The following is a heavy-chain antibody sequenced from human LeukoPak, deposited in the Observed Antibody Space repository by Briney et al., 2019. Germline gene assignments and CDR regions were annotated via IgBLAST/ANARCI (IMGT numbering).Heavy chain of an antibody. CDR3: ASGIVANRIYYYYSMDV. CDR2: IYYSGST. D-gene: IGHD3-22*01. V-gene: IGHV4-61*01. CDR1: GGSVSSGSYY. Sequence: SETLSLTCTVSGGSVSSGSYYWSWIRQPPGKGLEWIGYIYYSGSTNYNPSLKSRFTISVDTSKNHFSLKLSSVTAADTAVYYCASGIVANRIYYYYSMDVWGQGTTVTVSS. J-gene: IGHJ6*02.